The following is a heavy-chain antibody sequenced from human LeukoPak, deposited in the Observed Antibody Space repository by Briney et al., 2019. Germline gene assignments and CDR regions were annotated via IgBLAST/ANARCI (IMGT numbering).Heavy chain of an antibody. D-gene: IGHD6-19*01. CDR3: ARDSRGSSGWSRGAFDI. CDR2: IYSGGST. CDR1: GFTFSSYS. J-gene: IGHJ3*02. V-gene: IGHV3-53*01. Sequence: GGSLRLSCAASGFTFSSYSMNWVRQAPGKGLEWVSVIYSGGSTYYADSVKGRFTISRDNSKNTLYLQMNSLRAEDTAVYYCARDSRGSSGWSRGAFDIWGQGTMVTVSS.